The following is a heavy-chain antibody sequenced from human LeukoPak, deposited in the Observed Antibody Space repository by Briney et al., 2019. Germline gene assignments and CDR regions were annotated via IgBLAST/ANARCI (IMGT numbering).Heavy chain of an antibody. J-gene: IGHJ4*02. Sequence: ASVKVSCKTSGYTFTGYYIQWVRQAPGQGLEWMGWISAYNGNSHYTQKFQGRVTMTTDTSTSTAYMELRSLRSEDTAVYYCAREPFGYGSGSYYYFDYWGQGTLVTVSS. V-gene: IGHV1-18*04. CDR2: ISAYNGNS. CDR3: AREPFGYGSGSYYYFDY. CDR1: GYTFTGYY. D-gene: IGHD3-10*01.